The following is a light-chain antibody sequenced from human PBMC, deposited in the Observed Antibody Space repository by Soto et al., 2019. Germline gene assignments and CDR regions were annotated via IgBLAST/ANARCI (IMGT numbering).Light chain of an antibody. V-gene: IGKV1-5*01. CDR1: QSISSW. Sequence: DIQITQSPSTLSASVVDRFIITCRASQSISSWLAWYQQKPGRAPKLLIYDVSSLESGVPSRFSGSGSGTEFSLTISSLQPDDFATYYCQQYNTFWTFGQGTKVDNK. CDR3: QQYNTFWT. J-gene: IGKJ1*01. CDR2: DVS.